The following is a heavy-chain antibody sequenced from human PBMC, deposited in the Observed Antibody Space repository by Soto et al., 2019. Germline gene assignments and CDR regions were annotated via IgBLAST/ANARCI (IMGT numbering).Heavy chain of an antibody. CDR2: IDPKNGGT. CDR1: GYSISAYY. V-gene: IGHV1-2*02. J-gene: IGHJ4*02. D-gene: IGHD3-10*01. CDR3: GRDDYGIFPY. Sequence: QVQLVQSGTEVKKPEASVKVSCQASGYSISAYYIHWVRQAPGQGLEWMGWIDPKNGGTVSAQKFQGRLTMTRDTSISTVYMDLSGLTSDDTALYYCGRDDYGIFPYWGQGSLVTVSS.